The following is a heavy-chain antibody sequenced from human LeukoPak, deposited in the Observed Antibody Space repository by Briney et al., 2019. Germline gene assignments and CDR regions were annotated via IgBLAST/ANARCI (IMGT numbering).Heavy chain of an antibody. D-gene: IGHD2-21*02. CDR3: AAPFCGGDCYSSYYYYAMDV. V-gene: IGHV4-39*07. CDR2: IYYSGST. Sequence: PSETLSLTCTVSGGSISSSSYYWSWIRQPPGKGLEWIGSIYYSGSTYYNPSLKRRVTISVDTSKNQFSLKLSSVTAADTAVYYCAAPFCGGDCYSSYYYYAMDVWGQGTTVTVSS. CDR1: GGSISSSSYY. J-gene: IGHJ6*02.